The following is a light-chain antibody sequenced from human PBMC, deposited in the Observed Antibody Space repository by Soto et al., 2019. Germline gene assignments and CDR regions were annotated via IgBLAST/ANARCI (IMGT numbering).Light chain of an antibody. V-gene: IGKV3-20*01. CDR3: QQYGSSPL. CDR1: QSVSSN. J-gene: IGKJ5*01. CDR2: GAS. Sequence: EIVMTQSPATLSVSPGERATLSCRASQSVSSNLAWYQQKPGQAPRLLIYGASSRATGIQDRFSGSGSGTEFTLTIRRLEPEDFAVYYCQQYGSSPLFGQGTRLDIK.